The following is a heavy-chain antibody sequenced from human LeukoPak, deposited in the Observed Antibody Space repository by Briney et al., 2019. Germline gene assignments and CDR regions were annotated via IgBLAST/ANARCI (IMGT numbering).Heavy chain of an antibody. Sequence: SETLSLTCTVSGGSITSGAYYWGWIRQPPGKGLDWIGSIYYNGATYYNPSLKSRVTMSIDTTKNQFSLKLSSVTAADTGVYYCARDPAGIVGATAIDYWGQGTLVTVSS. J-gene: IGHJ4*02. CDR3: ARDPAGIVGATAIDY. CDR2: IYYNGAT. CDR1: GGSITSGAYY. D-gene: IGHD1-26*01. V-gene: IGHV4-39*07.